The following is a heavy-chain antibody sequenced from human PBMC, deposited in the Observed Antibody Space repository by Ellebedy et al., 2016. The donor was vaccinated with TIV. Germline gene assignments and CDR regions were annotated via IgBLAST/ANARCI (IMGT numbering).Heavy chain of an antibody. CDR2: IYWDDDK. Sequence: SGPTLVKPTQTLTLTCTFSGFSLSTSGVGVGWIRQPPGKALEWLALIYWDDDKRYSPSLKSRLTITKDTSKNQVVLTMTNMDPVDTATYYCAHRRWQPGYSYGRAGPDEFDYWGQGTLVTVSS. CDR3: AHRRWQPGYSYGRAGPDEFDY. D-gene: IGHD5-18*01. CDR1: GFSLSTSGVG. J-gene: IGHJ4*02. V-gene: IGHV2-5*02.